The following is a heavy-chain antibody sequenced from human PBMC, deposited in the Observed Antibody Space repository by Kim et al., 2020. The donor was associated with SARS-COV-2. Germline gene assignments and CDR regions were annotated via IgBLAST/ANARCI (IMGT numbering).Heavy chain of an antibody. CDR3: VRARITMIVVVQELDY. Sequence: SETLSLTCTVAGGSISSGDYYWSWIRQPPGKGLEWIGYIYYSGSTYFNPSLKSPVTISVDTSKNQFSPKLSSVTAADTDVYYCVRARITMIVVVQELDYWGQGTMVTVSS. CDR2: IYYSGST. J-gene: IGHJ4*02. V-gene: IGHV4-30-4*01. CDR1: GGSISSGDYY. D-gene: IGHD3-22*01.